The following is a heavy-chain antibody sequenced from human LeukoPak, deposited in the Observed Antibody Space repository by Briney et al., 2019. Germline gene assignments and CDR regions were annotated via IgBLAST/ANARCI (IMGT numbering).Heavy chain of an antibody. J-gene: IGHJ4*02. CDR2: TI. Sequence: GGSLRLSCAASRFTFSDYYMNWIRQAPGKGLEWVYTISYADSVRGRFTISRDNTKNSLYLQMDGLTAEDTAVYYCARDGGSGWSFDYWGQGILVAVSS. D-gene: IGHD6-19*01. CDR1: RFTFSDYY. V-gene: IGHV3-11*01. CDR3: ARDGGSGWSFDY.